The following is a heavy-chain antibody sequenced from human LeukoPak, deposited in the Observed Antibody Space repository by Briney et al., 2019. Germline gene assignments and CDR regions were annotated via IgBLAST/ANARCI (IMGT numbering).Heavy chain of an antibody. J-gene: IGHJ4*02. CDR2: ISSSGSTI. D-gene: IGHD3-22*01. V-gene: IGHV3-11*01. Sequence: PGVSLRLSCAASGFTFSDYYMSWIRQAPGKGLEWVSYISSSGSTIYYADSVKGRFTISRDNAKNSLYLQMNSLRAEDTAVYYCTPAPRPYDSSGYYSDYWGQGTLVTISS. CDR3: TPAPRPYDSSGYYSDY. CDR1: GFTFSDYY.